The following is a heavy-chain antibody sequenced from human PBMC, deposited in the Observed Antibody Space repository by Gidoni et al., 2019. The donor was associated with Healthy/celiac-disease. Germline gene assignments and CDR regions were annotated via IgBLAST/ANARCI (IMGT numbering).Heavy chain of an antibody. V-gene: IGHV1-18*04. CDR2: ISAYNGNT. Sequence: QVQLVQSGAEVKTPGASVKFSCKASGYTFTSYGISWVRQAPGQGLEWMGWISAYNGNTNYAQKLQGRVTMTTDTSTSTAYMELRSLRSDDTAVYYCARDWAVAGTGQDPFDYWGQGTLVTVSS. CDR3: ARDWAVAGTGQDPFDY. D-gene: IGHD6-19*01. CDR1: GYTFTSYG. J-gene: IGHJ4*02.